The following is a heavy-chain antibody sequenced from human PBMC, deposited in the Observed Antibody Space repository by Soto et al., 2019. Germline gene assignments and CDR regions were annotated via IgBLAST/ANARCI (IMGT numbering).Heavy chain of an antibody. D-gene: IGHD2-15*01. Sequence: SETLSLTCAVSCGSISSSNWWSWVRQSPGKGLEWIGEVYHSGTTHYNPSLKSRVIISVDTSNNQFSLHLSPVTAADTAVYYCAKLDGGGYWGQGTLVTVSS. J-gene: IGHJ4*02. V-gene: IGHV4-4*02. CDR2: VYHSGTT. CDR1: CGSISSSNW. CDR3: AKLDGGGY.